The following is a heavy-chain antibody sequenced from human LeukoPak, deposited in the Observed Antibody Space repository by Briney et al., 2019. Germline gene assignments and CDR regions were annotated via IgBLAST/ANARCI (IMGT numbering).Heavy chain of an antibody. Sequence: SETLSLTCTVSGGSISSYYWNWIRQPPGKGLEWIGSVNYGGPTYYNPSLESRVTISVDTSRNQFSLKLSSVTAADTSVYYCGRHDSGTYYRFDYWGQGSLVTVSS. CDR3: GRHDSGTYYRFDY. CDR2: VNYGGPT. J-gene: IGHJ4*02. V-gene: IGHV4-39*01. D-gene: IGHD1-26*01. CDR1: GGSISSYY.